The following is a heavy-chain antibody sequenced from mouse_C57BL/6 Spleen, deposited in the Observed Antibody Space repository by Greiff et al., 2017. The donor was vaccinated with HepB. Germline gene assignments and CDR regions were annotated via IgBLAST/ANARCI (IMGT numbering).Heavy chain of an antibody. CDR1: GYAFSSYW. Sequence: QVQLQQSGAELVKPGASVKLSCKASGYAFSSYWMHWVKQRPGKGLEWIGQIYPGAGDTNYNGKFKGKATLTADKSSSTAYMQLSSLTSEASAVDFCARPTAHGYDAWFYAMDYWGQGTSVTVSS. V-gene: IGHV1-80*01. D-gene: IGHD2-2*01. CDR3: ARPTAHGYDAWFYAMDY. CDR2: IYPGAGDT. J-gene: IGHJ4*01.